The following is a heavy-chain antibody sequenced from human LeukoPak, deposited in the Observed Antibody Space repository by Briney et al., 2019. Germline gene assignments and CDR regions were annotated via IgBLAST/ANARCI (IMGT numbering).Heavy chain of an antibody. D-gene: IGHD5/OR15-5a*01. J-gene: IGHJ4*02. CDR2: ISSRSRTI. CDR3: ARVVSTGNDFDS. CDR1: AFLCSSDE. Sequence: RGSLRLSCAASAFLCSSDEVNWVRRAPVKGREWVSYISSRSRTIDYADSVKGRFTISRDNAKNSLYLQMNSLRTEDTALYYCARVVSTGNDFDSWGQGTLVTVSS. V-gene: IGHV3-48*03.